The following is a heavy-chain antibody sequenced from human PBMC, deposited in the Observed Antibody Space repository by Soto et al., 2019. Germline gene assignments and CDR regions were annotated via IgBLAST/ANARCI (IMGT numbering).Heavy chain of an antibody. D-gene: IGHD4-17*01. CDR2: GSYSGTT. V-gene: IGHV4-61*01. J-gene: IGHJ4*02. Sequence: SETLSLTCTVSGVSVSSGSFYWAWIRQPPGKGLEWIGFGSYSGTTNYKPSLKSRVTISVDTSRSQISLKVSSLTAADTAVYYCARGATVTKFDYWGRGTLVTVSS. CDR1: GVSVSSGSFY. CDR3: ARGATVTKFDY.